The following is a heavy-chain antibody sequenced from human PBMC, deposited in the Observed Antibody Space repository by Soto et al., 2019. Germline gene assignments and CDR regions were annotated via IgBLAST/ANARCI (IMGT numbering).Heavy chain of an antibody. D-gene: IGHD3-10*01. CDR3: ARWWFGEFFDY. J-gene: IGHJ4*02. Sequence: QVQLQESGPGLVKPSQTLSLTCTVSGGSISSGDYYWSWIRQPPGKGLEWIGFIYYSGSTYYNPSLKSLVTISVDTSKNQFTLKLSSVTAADTAVYYCARWWFGEFFDYWGQGTLVTVSS. CDR2: IYYSGST. CDR1: GGSISSGDYY. V-gene: IGHV4-30-4*01.